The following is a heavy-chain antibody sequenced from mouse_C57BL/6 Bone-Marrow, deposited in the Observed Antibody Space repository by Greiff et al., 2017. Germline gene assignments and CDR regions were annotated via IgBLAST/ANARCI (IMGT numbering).Heavy chain of an antibody. Sequence: QLQQSGAELVRPGASVTLSCKASGYTFTDYEMHWVKQTPVHGLEWIGAIDPETGGTAYNQKFKGKAILTADKSSSTAYMELRSLTSEDSAVYYCTRRPFMDYWGQGTSVTVSS. CDR3: TRRPFMDY. CDR1: GYTFTDYE. J-gene: IGHJ4*01. CDR2: IDPETGGT. V-gene: IGHV1-15*01.